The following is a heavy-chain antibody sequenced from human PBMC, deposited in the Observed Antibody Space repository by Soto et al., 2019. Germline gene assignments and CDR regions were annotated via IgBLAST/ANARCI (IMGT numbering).Heavy chain of an antibody. J-gene: IGHJ4*02. D-gene: IGHD3-22*01. CDR3: ASYDSSGYYYDDY. CDR2: IYYSGST. Sequence: MASETLSLTCTVSGGSISSGDYYWSWIRQPPGKGLEWIGYIYYSGSTYYNPSLKSRVTISVDTSKNQFSLKLSSVTAADTAVYYCASYDSSGYYYDDYWGQGTLVTVS. CDR1: GGSISSGDYY. V-gene: IGHV4-30-4*01.